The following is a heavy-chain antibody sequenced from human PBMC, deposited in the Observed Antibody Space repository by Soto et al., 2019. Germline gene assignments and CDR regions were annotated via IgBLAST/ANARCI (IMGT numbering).Heavy chain of an antibody. CDR2: IRNKPASYTT. V-gene: IGHV3-72*01. J-gene: IGHJ4*02. CDR1: GFTFSDYY. D-gene: IGHD2-21*02. CDR3: STGDHSYFAY. Sequence: GSLRLSCAASGFTFSDYYMDWVRQALGKGLEWVGRIRNKPASYTTEYAASVKGRFTISRDDSKNSLYLQMNSLKTEDTAVYYCSTGDHSYFAYWGQGALVTVSS.